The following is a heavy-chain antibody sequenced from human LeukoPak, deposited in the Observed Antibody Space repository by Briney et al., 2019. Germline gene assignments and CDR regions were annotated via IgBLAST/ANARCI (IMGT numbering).Heavy chain of an antibody. D-gene: IGHD3-22*01. J-gene: IGHJ4*02. CDR2: IWYDGGNK. CDR3: AKDPPRTYYYDSSPDY. CDR1: GFTFSNYG. Sequence: GGSLRLSCAASGFTFSNYGMHWVRQAPGKGLEWVAVIWYDGGNKYYADSVKGRFTISRDNSKNTLYLQMNSLRAEDTAVYYCAKDPPRTYYYDSSPDYWGQGTLVTVSS. V-gene: IGHV3-33*06.